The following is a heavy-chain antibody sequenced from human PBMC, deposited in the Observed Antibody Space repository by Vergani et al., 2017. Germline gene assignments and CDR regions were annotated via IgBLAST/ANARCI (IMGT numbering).Heavy chain of an antibody. D-gene: IGHD2-15*01. CDR2: INWNVRTP. Sequence: EVQLVESGGNVVRPGGSLRLSCEVSGFRFDDYGMSWVRQVPGKGLEWVSRINWNVRTPRYADSVRGRFIIDRDNERNSLYLQMDSLRVEDTAFYYCVRDCSGGSCYDSLREKNGMDVWGQGTTVTVSS. CDR3: VRDCSGGSCYDSLREKNGMDV. V-gene: IGHV3-20*04. CDR1: GFRFDDYG. J-gene: IGHJ6*02.